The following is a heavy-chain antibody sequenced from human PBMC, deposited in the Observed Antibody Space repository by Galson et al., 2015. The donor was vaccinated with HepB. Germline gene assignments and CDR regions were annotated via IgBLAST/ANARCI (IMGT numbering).Heavy chain of an antibody. V-gene: IGHV3-30-3*01. J-gene: IGHJ5*02. CDR1: GFTFSSYA. D-gene: IGHD3-3*01. CDR3: ARSYDFWSGYHPGGNWFDP. Sequence: SLRLSCAASGFTFSSYAMHWVRQAPGKGLEWVAVISYDGSNKYYADSVKGRFTISRDNSKNTLYLQMNSLRAEDTAVYYCARSYDFWSGYHPGGNWFDPWGQGALVTVSS. CDR2: ISYDGSNK.